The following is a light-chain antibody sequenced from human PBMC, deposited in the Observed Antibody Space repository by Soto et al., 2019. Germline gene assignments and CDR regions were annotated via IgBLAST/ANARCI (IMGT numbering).Light chain of an antibody. V-gene: IGKV1-5*03. CDR2: KAS. J-gene: IGKJ1*01. Sequence: DIQMTQSPSTLSASVGDRVTITCRASQSISSWVAWYQQKPGKGPKLLIYKASHLESGVPSRFSGSGSGTEFTLTISSLQPGDFATYYCQHNNTYPWTFGHGTKVDIK. CDR1: QSISSW. CDR3: QHNNTYPWT.